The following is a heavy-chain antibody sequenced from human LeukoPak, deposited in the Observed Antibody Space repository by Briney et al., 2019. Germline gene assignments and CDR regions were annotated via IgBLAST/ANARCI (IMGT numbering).Heavy chain of an antibody. D-gene: IGHD3-10*01. CDR2: IYHSGST. V-gene: IGHV4-4*02. CDR1: GDSISSSNW. J-gene: IGHJ6*04. CDR3: ARDKDYYGSGSYSDYYYYGMDV. Sequence: SETLSLTCAVSGDSISSSNWWSWVRQPPGKGLEWIGEIYHSGSTNYNPSLKSRVTISVDKSKNQFSLKLSSVTAADTAVYYCARDKDYYGSGSYSDYYYYGMDVWGKGTTVTVSS.